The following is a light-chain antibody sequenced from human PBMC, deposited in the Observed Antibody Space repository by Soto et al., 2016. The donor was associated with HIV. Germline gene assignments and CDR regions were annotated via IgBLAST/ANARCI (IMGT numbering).Light chain of an antibody. CDR1: QSLLHNDGKTY. V-gene: IGKV2D-29*02. J-gene: IGKJ4*01. CDR2: EVS. CDR3: MQSVQTPLT. Sequence: DIVMTQTPLSLSVTPGQPASISCKSSQSLLHNDGKTYLYWYLQKPGQSPQLLIYEVSNRISGVPDRFSGSGSGTDFTLRISRVEAEDVGVYYCMQSVQTPLTFGGGTKVEIK.